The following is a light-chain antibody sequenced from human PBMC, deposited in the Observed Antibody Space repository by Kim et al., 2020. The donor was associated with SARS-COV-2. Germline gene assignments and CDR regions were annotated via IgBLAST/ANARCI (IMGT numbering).Light chain of an antibody. V-gene: IGLV1-47*01. CDR2: RNT. Sequence: GQSVTISCSGSSSNVGSNFVYWYPQLPGTAPKLLISRNTQRPSGVPDRFSGSKSGTSASLAISGLRSEDEADYYCSTWDDSLSGGVFGGGTKVTVL. CDR3: STWDDSLSGGV. J-gene: IGLJ3*02. CDR1: SSNVGSNF.